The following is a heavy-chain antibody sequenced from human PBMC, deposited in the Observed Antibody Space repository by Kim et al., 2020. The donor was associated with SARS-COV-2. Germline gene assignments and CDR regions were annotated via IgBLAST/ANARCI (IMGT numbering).Heavy chain of an antibody. J-gene: IGHJ3*02. D-gene: IGHD4-17*01. CDR1: GGSISSGDYY. V-gene: IGHV4-30-4*01. Sequence: SETLSLTCTVSGGSISSGDYYWSWIRQPPGKGLEWIGYIYYSGSTYYNPSLKSRVTISVDTSKNQFSLKLSSVTAADTAVYYCARVPDYGDPMGGAFDIWGQGTMVTVSS. CDR2: IYYSGST. CDR3: ARVPDYGDPMGGAFDI.